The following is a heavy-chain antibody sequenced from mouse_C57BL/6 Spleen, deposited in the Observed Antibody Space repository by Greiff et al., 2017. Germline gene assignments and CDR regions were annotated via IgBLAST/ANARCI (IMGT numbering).Heavy chain of an antibody. CDR3: ARDYGSSGYFDV. V-gene: IGHV3-6*01. CDR2: ISYDGSN. Sequence: EVQLQQSGPGLVKPSQSLSLTCSVTGYSITSGYYWNWIRQFPGNKLEWMGYISYDGSNNYNPSLKNRISITRDTSKNQFFLKLNSVTTEDTATYYCARDYGSSGYFDVWGTGTTVTVSS. CDR1: GYSITSGYY. J-gene: IGHJ1*03. D-gene: IGHD1-1*01.